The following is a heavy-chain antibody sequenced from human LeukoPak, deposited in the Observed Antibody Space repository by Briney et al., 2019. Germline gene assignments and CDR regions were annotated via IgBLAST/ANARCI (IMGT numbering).Heavy chain of an antibody. D-gene: IGHD3-22*01. J-gene: IGHJ4*02. CDR2: ISAYNGNT. V-gene: IGHV1-18*01. CDR1: GYTFTSYG. CDR3: ARDRRYYDTSGYNTPGGY. Sequence: ASVKVSCKASGYTFTSYGISWVRQAPGQGLEWMGLISAYNGNTNYAQKLQGRVTMTTDTSTSTAYMELRSLRSDDTAVYYCARDRRYYDTSGYNTPGGYWGQGTLVTVSS.